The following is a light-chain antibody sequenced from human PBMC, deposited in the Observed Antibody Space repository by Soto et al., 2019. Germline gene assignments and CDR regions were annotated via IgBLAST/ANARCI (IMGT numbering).Light chain of an antibody. CDR2: GAS. CDR3: QQYGSSPNT. V-gene: IGKV3-20*01. J-gene: IGKJ5*01. Sequence: IVLPQSPATLSLSPGERATLSCRASQSVSSYLAWYQQRPGQAPRLLIYGASSRATGIPDRFSGSGSGTDFTLTISRLEPEDFAVYYCQQYGSSPNTFGQGTRLEI. CDR1: QSVSSY.